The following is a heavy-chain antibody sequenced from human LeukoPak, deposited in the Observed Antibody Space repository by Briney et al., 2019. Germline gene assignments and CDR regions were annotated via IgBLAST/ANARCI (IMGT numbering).Heavy chain of an antibody. Sequence: PGRSLRLSCAASGFTFSNYGMHWVRQAPGKGLEWVAVISYDGSAKYYGDSVKGRFTISRDSSTNTLYLQMNSLRPEDTAVYYCAKDRRQWLATGAFDIWGQGTMVTVSS. CDR2: ISYDGSAK. V-gene: IGHV3-30*18. CDR3: AKDRRQWLATGAFDI. J-gene: IGHJ3*02. D-gene: IGHD6-19*01. CDR1: GFTFSNYG.